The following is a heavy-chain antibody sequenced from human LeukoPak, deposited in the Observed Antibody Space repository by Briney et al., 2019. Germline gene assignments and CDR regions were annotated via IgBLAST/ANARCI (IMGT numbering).Heavy chain of an antibody. CDR1: GYTFTSYA. CDR2: INTNTGNP. Sequence: ASVKVSCKASGYTFTSYAMNWVRQAPGQGLEWMGWINTNTGNPAYAQGFTGRFVFSLDTSVSTAYLQISSLKAEDTAVYYCARSSSNYCGGDCYPNYWGQGTLVTVSS. D-gene: IGHD2-21*02. V-gene: IGHV7-4-1*02. CDR3: ARSSSNYCGGDCYPNY. J-gene: IGHJ4*02.